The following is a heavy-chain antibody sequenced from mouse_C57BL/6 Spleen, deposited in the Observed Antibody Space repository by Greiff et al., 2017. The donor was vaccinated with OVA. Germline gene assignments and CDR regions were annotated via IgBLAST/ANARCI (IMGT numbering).Heavy chain of an antibody. CDR1: GYTFTDYY. CDR3: ARANWGEFAY. V-gene: IGHV1-26*01. D-gene: IGHD4-1*01. CDR2: INPNNGGT. Sequence: VQLQQSGPELVKPGASVKISCKASGYTFTDYYMNWVKQSHGKSLEWIGDINPNNGGTSYNQKFKGKATLTVDKSSSTAYMELRSLTSEDSAVYYCARANWGEFAYWGQGTLVTVSA. J-gene: IGHJ3*01.